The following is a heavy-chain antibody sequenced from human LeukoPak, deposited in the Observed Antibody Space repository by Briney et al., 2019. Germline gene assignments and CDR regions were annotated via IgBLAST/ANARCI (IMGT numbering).Heavy chain of an antibody. D-gene: IGHD4-17*01. Sequence: SETLSLTCTVSGGSISSSIYYWGWIRQPPGKGLEWIGSIYYTGSTYYNPSLKSRVTISVDTSKSQFSLKLSSVTAADTAVYYCARRDYGNWYFDPWGRGTLVTVSS. V-gene: IGHV4-39*01. CDR2: IYYTGST. CDR1: GGSISSSIYY. CDR3: ARRDYGNWYFDP. J-gene: IGHJ2*01.